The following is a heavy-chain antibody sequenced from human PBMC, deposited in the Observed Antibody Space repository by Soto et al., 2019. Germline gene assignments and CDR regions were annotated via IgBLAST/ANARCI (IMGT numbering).Heavy chain of an antibody. CDR1: GGSISSGGYY. Sequence: QVQLQESGPGLVKPSQTLSLTCTVSGGSISSGGYYWSWIRQHPGKGLEWIGYIYYSGSTYYNTSLKSRVTISVDTSKNQFSLKLSSVTAADTAAYYCARGGIAAAAPPDYWGQGTLVTVSS. V-gene: IGHV4-31*03. CDR3: ARGGIAAAAPPDY. D-gene: IGHD6-13*01. CDR2: IYYSGST. J-gene: IGHJ4*02.